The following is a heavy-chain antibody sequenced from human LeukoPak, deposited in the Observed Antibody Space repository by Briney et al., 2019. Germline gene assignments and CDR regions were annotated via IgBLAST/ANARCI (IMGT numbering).Heavy chain of an antibody. CDR2: ISSNGGST. D-gene: IGHD6-19*01. CDR3: ARDRDNVAGTRGYFDY. CDR1: GFNFSNYA. Sequence: GGSLRLSCAASGFNFSNYAMHWVRQAPGKGLEYVSAISSNGGSTYYAHSVKGRFTISRDNSKNTLYLQMGSLRAEDTAVYYCARDRDNVAGTRGYFDYWGQGTLVTVSS. V-gene: IGHV3-64*01. J-gene: IGHJ4*02.